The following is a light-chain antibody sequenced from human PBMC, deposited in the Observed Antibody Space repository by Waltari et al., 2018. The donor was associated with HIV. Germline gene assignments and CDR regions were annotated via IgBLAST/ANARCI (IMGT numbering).Light chain of an antibody. J-gene: IGLJ2*01. V-gene: IGLV3-21*02. CDR3: QVWDTSSDHPYVV. CDR2: DDS. CDR1: NIGRKS. Sequence: SYVLTQPPSVSVAPGQPARITCGGDNIGRKSLPWYHQRPGQAPVLVVYDDSDRPSGIPERFSGSNSGNTATLTISRVEGGDEADYYCQVWDTSSDHPYVVFGGGTKLTVL.